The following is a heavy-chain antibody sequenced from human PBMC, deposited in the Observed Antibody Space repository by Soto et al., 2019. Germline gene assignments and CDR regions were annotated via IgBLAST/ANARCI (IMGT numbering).Heavy chain of an antibody. CDR1: GYTFTRYN. J-gene: IGHJ4*02. D-gene: IGHD2-15*01. Sequence: ASVKVSCKASGYTFTRYNVHWVRQAPGQGLEWMAIINPSGGTTDYVQKFEGRVTLTTDTSTSTVYMELSSLRSDDTAVYYCARVRGGGSEYFFDYWGQGPLVTFSS. CDR2: INPSGGTT. CDR3: ARVRGGGSEYFFDY. V-gene: IGHV1-46*01.